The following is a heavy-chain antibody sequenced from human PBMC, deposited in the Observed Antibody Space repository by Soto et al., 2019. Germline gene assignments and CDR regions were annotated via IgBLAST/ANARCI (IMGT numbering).Heavy chain of an antibody. J-gene: IGHJ4*02. CDR3: AGSPSWETEVTPYYFDN. D-gene: IGHD1-26*01. CDR1: RYTFISYD. CDR2: MNPKSANN. Sequence: QVQLVQSGAEVKKPGASVKVSCKASRYTFISYDINWVRQAAGQGLEWMGWMNPKSANNGYAQNFQGGVTMPRNTPISTAYMELGSLRSEDTAVYYCAGSPSWETEVTPYYFDNWGQGTLVTVSS. V-gene: IGHV1-8*01.